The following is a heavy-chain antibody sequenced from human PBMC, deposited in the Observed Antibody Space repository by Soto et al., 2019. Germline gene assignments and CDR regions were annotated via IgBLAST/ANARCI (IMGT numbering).Heavy chain of an antibody. CDR2: IYYSGST. V-gene: IGHV4-59*01. Sequence: SETLSLACTVSAGSISMYYWSCIGQPPGKGLEWIGYIYYSGSTNYNPSLKSRVTISVDTSKNQFSLKLSSVTAADTAVYYCARINIVVVVAATFNWFDPWGQGTLVTVSS. D-gene: IGHD2-15*01. J-gene: IGHJ5*02. CDR1: AGSISMYY. CDR3: ARINIVVVVAATFNWFDP.